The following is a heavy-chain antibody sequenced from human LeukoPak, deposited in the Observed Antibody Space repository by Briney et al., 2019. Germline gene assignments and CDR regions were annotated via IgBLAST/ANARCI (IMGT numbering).Heavy chain of an antibody. V-gene: IGHV1-18*01. Sequence: ASVMVSCKASGYSFPSYGISWVRQAPGQGLEWVGWISADNGDTTNAQKVQGRVTMTTDTSTSTASMELRSLRFDDTAVYYCARDLPRRESNSFYFYAYYMDVWGKGTTVIVSS. J-gene: IGHJ6*03. D-gene: IGHD4-23*01. CDR3: ARDLPRRESNSFYFYAYYMDV. CDR1: GYSFPSYG. CDR2: ISADNGDT.